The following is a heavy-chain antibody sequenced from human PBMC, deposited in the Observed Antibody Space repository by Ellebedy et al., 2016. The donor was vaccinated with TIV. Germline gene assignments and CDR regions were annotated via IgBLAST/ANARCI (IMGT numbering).Heavy chain of an antibody. D-gene: IGHD3-22*01. CDR1: GYSFTSYW. V-gene: IGHV5-51*01. J-gene: IGHJ2*01. CDR2: VYPSDSDT. Sequence: GESLKISCKGSGYSFTSYWIGWVRQMPGKGLEWMGIVYPSDSDTRYSPSFQGQVTISADRSISTAYLQWRSLKASDTAMYYCARLGYDSSGYWYFDFWGRGTLVTVSS. CDR3: ARLGYDSSGYWYFDF.